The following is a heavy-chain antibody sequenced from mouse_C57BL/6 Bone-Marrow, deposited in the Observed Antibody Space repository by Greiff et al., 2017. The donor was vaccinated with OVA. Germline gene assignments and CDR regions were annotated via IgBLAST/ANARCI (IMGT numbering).Heavy chain of an antibody. V-gene: IGHV5-16*01. CDR2: INYDGSST. J-gene: IGHJ4*01. Sequence: EVHLVESEGGLVQPGSSMKLSCTASGFTFSDYYMAWVRQVPEKGLEWVANINYDGSSTYYLDSLKSRFIISRYNAKNILYLQMSSLKSEDTATYYCARDSSGLYYAMDYWGQGTSVTVSS. CDR3: ARDSSGLYYAMDY. CDR1: GFTFSDYY. D-gene: IGHD3-2*02.